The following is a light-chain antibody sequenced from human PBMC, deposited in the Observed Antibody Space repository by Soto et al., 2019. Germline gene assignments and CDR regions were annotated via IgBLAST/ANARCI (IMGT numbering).Light chain of an antibody. CDR1: QSVSSN. J-gene: IGKJ1*01. CDR3: QQYNNWPPWT. V-gene: IGKV3-15*01. CDR2: CAS. Sequence: EIVMTQSPATLSVSPGERATLSCRASQSVSSNLAWYQQKPGQAPRLLIYCASTRATGIPARFSGSGSGTEFTLTISSLQSEDFAVYYCQQYNNWPPWTVGQGTKVEIK.